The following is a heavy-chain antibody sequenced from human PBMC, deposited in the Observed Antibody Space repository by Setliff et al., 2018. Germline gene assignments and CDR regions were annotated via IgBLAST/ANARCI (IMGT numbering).Heavy chain of an antibody. D-gene: IGHD3-22*01. CDR1: GYTFTSYG. CDR2: ISTYTANT. V-gene: IGHV1-18*01. Sequence: GASVKVSCKASGYTFTSYGVSWVRQAPGQGLEWMGWISTYTANTNYAQKFQDRVTIITDESTSTAYMELSSLRTDDTAVYYCARAGRYYYDSSGYYYDRDYYYYMDVWGKGTTVTVSS. CDR3: ARAGRYYYDSSGYYYDRDYYYYMDV. J-gene: IGHJ6*03.